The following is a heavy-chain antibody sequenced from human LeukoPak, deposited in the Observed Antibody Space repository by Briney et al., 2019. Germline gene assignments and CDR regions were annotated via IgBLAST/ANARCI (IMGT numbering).Heavy chain of an antibody. CDR2: IYYSGST. Sequence: SETLSLTCTVSGGSISSYYWSWIRQPPGKGLEWIGYIYYSGSTNYNPSLKSRVTISVDTSKNQFSLKLSSVTAADTAVYYCAKYYSYGGVWYFDLWGRGTLVTVSS. J-gene: IGHJ2*01. CDR1: GGSISSYY. CDR3: AKYYSYGGVWYFDL. D-gene: IGHD5-18*01. V-gene: IGHV4-59*01.